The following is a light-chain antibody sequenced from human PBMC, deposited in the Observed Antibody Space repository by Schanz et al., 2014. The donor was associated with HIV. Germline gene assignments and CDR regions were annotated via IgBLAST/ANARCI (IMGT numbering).Light chain of an antibody. V-gene: IGKV3-20*01. CDR2: DAS. J-gene: IGKJ4*01. Sequence: EFVLTQSPGTLSLSPGERATLSCRASQSVSSSYLAWYQQKPGQAPRLLIYDASTRATGTPPRFSGSGSGTDFTLTISSLEPEDFAVYYCQQYDRSPYTFGGGTKVEIK. CDR3: QQYDRSPYT. CDR1: QSVSSSY.